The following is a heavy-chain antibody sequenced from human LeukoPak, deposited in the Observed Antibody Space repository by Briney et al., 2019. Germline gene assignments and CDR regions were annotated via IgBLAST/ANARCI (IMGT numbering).Heavy chain of an antibody. D-gene: IGHD3-22*01. CDR2: ISASSEVI. J-gene: IGHJ2*01. V-gene: IGHV3-48*03. CDR1: ELNFNSYD. Sequence: GGSLRLTSVAAELNFNSYDMYWVRQAPGKGLEWVAYISASSEVIYYAASVKGRFTISRDNAKNSLYLQINSVRADDTAVYYCARDQGSMIVVRTTNWYFDLWGRGTLVTVSS. CDR3: ARDQGSMIVVRTTNWYFDL.